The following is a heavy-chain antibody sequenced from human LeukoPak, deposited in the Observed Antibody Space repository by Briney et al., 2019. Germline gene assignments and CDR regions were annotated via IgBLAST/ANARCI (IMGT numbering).Heavy chain of an antibody. Sequence: AGSLRLSCAASGFTVSSNYMSWVRQAPGKGLEWVSVIYSGGSTYYADSVKGRFTISRDNSKNTLYLQMNSLRAEDTAVYYCARAWSGYSSGWYGVYWGQGTLVTVSS. D-gene: IGHD6-19*01. J-gene: IGHJ4*02. V-gene: IGHV3-66*02. CDR3: ARAWSGYSSGWYGVY. CDR1: GFTVSSNY. CDR2: IYSGGST.